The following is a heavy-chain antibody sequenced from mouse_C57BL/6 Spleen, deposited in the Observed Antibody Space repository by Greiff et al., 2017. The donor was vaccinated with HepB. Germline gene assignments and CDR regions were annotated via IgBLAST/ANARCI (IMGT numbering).Heavy chain of an antibody. D-gene: IGHD2-5*01. J-gene: IGHJ4*01. Sequence: QVQLQQPGAELVRPGSSVKLSCKASGYTFTSYWMDWVKQRPGQGLEWIGNIYPSDSETHYNQKFKDKATLTVDKSSSTAYMQLSSLTAEDSAVYYCARDYSNLYYAMDYWGQGTSVTVSS. CDR1: GYTFTSYW. CDR2: IYPSDSET. V-gene: IGHV1-61*01. CDR3: ARDYSNLYYAMDY.